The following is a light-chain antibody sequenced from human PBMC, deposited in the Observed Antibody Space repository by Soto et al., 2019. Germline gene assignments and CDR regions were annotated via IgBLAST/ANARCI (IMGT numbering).Light chain of an antibody. CDR3: SSYSISTAYL. Sequence: QSVLTQPASLSGSPGQSMTVSCTGTSSDVGGYDYVSWYQLHPGKAPKLMVFEVSNRPSGVSYRFSGSKSGNTASLTISGLQAEDEADYFCSSYSISTAYLFGTGTKVTVL. V-gene: IGLV2-14*01. CDR2: EVS. CDR1: SSDVGGYDY. J-gene: IGLJ1*01.